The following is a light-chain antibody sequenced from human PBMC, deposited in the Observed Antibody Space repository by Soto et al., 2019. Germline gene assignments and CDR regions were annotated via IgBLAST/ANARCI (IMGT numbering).Light chain of an antibody. CDR3: CSYTSSSTLGV. V-gene: IGLV2-14*03. J-gene: IGLJ3*02. CDR2: DVT. CDR1: STDIGRYNY. Sequence: QSALTQPASVSGSPGQSITLSCTGTSTDIGRYNYVSWYQQHPGKAPKLIIYDVTTRPSGISNRFSGSKSGNTASLTISGLQAEDEADYYCCSYTSSSTLGVFGGGTKLTVL.